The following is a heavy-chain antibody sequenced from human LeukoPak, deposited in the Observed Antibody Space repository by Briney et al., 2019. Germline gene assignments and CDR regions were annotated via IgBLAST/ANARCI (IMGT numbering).Heavy chain of an antibody. D-gene: IGHD6-19*01. CDR3: AGDSSGWYYFDY. CDR2: IIPILGTA. J-gene: IGHJ4*02. V-gene: IGHV1-69*11. Sequence: ISXVRQAPGQGLEWMGRIIPILGTANYAQKFQGRVTITTDESTSTAYMELSSLRSEDTAVYYCAGDSSGWYYFDYWGQGTLVTVSS.